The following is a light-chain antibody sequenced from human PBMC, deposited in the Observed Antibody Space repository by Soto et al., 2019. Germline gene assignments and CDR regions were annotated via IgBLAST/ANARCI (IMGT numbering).Light chain of an antibody. J-gene: IGKJ2*01. CDR1: QTTKNY. Sequence: DIQMTQSPYSLSASVGDRVMITCRESQTTKNYLNWYQLKPGKAPQLLIYAASTLQPGVPSRFTGSGAVTDFTLTIISLQPEDYATYFCQQSYSMPYAFGPGTKVDIK. CDR3: QQSYSMPYA. CDR2: AAS. V-gene: IGKV1-39*01.